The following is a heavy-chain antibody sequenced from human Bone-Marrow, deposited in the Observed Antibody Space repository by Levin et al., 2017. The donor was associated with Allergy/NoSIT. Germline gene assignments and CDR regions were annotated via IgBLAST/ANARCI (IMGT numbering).Heavy chain of an antibody. J-gene: IGHJ5*02. Sequence: GESLKISCKASGYIFTNYGISWVRQAPGQGPEWMGWISGYNGNTKYAQNLQGRIIMTTDTSTSTAYMELRSLRSDDTAVYYCARDPSYIYCSSGSCPPEGGFDPWGQGTLVTVSS. CDR2: ISGYNGNT. D-gene: IGHD2-15*01. CDR1: GYIFTNYG. V-gene: IGHV1-18*04. CDR3: ARDPSYIYCSSGSCPPEGGFDP.